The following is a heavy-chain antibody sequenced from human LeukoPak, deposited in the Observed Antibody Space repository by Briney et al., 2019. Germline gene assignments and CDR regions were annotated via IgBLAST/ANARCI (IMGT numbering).Heavy chain of an antibody. J-gene: IGHJ5*02. Sequence: SETLSLTCTVSGGSISSGDYYWSWIRQPPGKGLEWIGYTYYSGSTYYNPSLKNRVSISVDTSKNQFSLNFSSVTAADTAVYYCARLYYYDSRIDPWGQGTRVTVSS. CDR1: GGSISSGDYY. V-gene: IGHV4-30-4*01. CDR2: TYYSGST. CDR3: ARLYYYDSRIDP. D-gene: IGHD3-22*01.